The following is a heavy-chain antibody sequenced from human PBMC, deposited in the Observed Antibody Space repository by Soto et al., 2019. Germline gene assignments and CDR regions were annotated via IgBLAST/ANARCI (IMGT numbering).Heavy chain of an antibody. D-gene: IGHD1-1*01. J-gene: IGHJ4*02. V-gene: IGHV3-30-3*01. CDR2: ISSGGSNK. Sequence: VQLVESGGGLVQPGGSLRLSCAASGFTFSSYAMCWVRQAPGKGLEWVAVISSGGSNKYYADSVRGRFTISRDNSKNTLYLQINSLRAEDTAVYYCARGLCRRDNYSFYWGQGTLVTVSS. CDR1: GFTFSSYA. CDR3: ARGLCRRDNYSFY.